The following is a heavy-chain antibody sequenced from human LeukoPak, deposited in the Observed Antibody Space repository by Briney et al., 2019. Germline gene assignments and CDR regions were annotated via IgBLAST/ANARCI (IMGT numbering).Heavy chain of an antibody. CDR3: AKDSMVRGVNDYFDY. Sequence: GGSLRLSCAASGFTFDDYTMHWVRQAPGKGLEWVSLISWDGAGTYYADSVKGRFTISRDNSKNSLYLQMNSLRTEDTALYYCAKDSMVRGVNDYFDYWGQGTLVTVSS. CDR2: ISWDGAGT. J-gene: IGHJ4*02. CDR1: GFTFDDYT. D-gene: IGHD3-10*01. V-gene: IGHV3-43*01.